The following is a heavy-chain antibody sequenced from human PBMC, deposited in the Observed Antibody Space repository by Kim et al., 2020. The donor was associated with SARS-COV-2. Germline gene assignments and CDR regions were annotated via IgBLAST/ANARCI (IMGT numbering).Heavy chain of an antibody. D-gene: IGHD3-3*01. J-gene: IGHJ4*02. Sequence: LKSRVTRSVDTSKTQFSLKLSSVTAADTAVYYCARGRNYDFWSGYFFCDYWGQGTLVTVSS. V-gene: IGHV4-34*01. CDR3: ARGRNYDFWSGYFFCDY.